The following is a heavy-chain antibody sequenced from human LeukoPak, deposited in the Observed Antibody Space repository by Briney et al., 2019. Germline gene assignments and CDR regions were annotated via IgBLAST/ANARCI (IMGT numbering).Heavy chain of an antibody. V-gene: IGHV3-48*03. Sequence: PGGSLRLSCAASGFTFSSYEVNWVRQAPGKGLEWVSYISSSGSTIYYADSVKGRFTISRDNAKNSLYLQMNSLRAEDTAVYYCGRGHWGLDYWGQGALVTVSS. J-gene: IGHJ4*02. CDR2: ISSSGSTI. D-gene: IGHD7-27*01. CDR3: GRGHWGLDY. CDR1: GFTFSSYE.